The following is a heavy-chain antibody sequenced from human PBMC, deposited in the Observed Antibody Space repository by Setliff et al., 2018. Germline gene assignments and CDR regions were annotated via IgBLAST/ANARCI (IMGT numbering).Heavy chain of an antibody. CDR2: LYTSGDT. CDR3: ARDRVVVLAGRRGFYFDY. Sequence: SETLSLTCTVSGGSVRGYYWSWIRQPAGKGLEWIGRLYTSGDTNYNPSLKSRVSMSLDTSKNQFSLKLSSVTAADTAVYYCARDRVVVLAGRRGFYFDYWGQGTLVTVSS. D-gene: IGHD2-15*01. CDR1: GGSVRGYY. V-gene: IGHV4-4*07. J-gene: IGHJ4*02.